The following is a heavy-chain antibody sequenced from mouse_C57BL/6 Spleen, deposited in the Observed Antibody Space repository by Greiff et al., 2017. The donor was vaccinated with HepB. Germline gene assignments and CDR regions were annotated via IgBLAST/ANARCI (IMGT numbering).Heavy chain of an antibody. CDR2: IDPEDGET. CDR1: GFNIKDYY. V-gene: IGHV14-2*01. J-gene: IGHJ3*01. CDR3: ARSYDYGSSTWVAY. Sequence: EVQLQQSGAELVKPGASVKLSCTASGFNIKDYYMHWVKQRTEQGLEWIGRIDPEDGETKYAPKYQGKATITADTSSNTAYLQLSSLTPEDTAVDYFARSYDYGSSTWVAYWGQGTLVTVSA. D-gene: IGHD1-1*01.